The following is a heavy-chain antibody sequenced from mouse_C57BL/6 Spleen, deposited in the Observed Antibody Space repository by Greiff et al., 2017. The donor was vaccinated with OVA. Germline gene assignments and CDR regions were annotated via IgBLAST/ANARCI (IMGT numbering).Heavy chain of an antibody. Sequence: VQRVESGPELVKPGASVKISCKASGYAFSSSWMNWVKQRPGKGLEWIGRIYPGDGDTNYNGKFKGKATLTADKSSSTAYMQLSSLTSEDSAVYFCARDSSGSIYAMDYWGQGTSVTVSS. D-gene: IGHD3-2*02. CDR3: ARDSSGSIYAMDY. CDR2: IYPGDGDT. V-gene: IGHV1-82*01. J-gene: IGHJ4*01. CDR1: GYAFSSSW.